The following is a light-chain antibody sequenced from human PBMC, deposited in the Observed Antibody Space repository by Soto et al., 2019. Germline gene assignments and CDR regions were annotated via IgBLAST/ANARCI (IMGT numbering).Light chain of an antibody. CDR1: RSDVGNYNL. CDR3: CSYAGSSTWV. CDR2: EGY. V-gene: IGLV2-23*01. J-gene: IGLJ3*02. Sequence: QSALTQPASVSGSPGQSITISCPGTRSDVGNYNLVSWYQHYPGKAPKVMIYEGYKRPSGVSNRFSGSKSGNTASLTISGLQAEDEADYYCCSYAGSSTWVFGGGTKLTVL.